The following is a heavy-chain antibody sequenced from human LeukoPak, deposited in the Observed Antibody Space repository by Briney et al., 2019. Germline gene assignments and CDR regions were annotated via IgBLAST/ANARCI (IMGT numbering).Heavy chain of an antibody. D-gene: IGHD6-13*01. CDR1: GFTFSSYA. CDR2: LSTTGGST. Sequence: GGSLRPSCAASGFTFSSYAMSWVRQAPGKGLEWVSALSTTGGSTYYADSVKGRFTISRDNSKNTLYLQMNSLRAEDTALYYCAKRIAAAGPYFDYWGQGTLVTVSS. CDR3: AKRIAAAGPYFDY. V-gene: IGHV3-23*01. J-gene: IGHJ4*02.